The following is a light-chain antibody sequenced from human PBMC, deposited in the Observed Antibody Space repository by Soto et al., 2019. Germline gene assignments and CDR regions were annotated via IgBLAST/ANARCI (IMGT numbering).Light chain of an antibody. CDR2: AAS. CDR1: LTISSY. Sequence: DIQMTQSPSSLSAFVGDRVTITCRASLTISSYLNWYQQKSGKAPKLLISAASSLESGVPPWFSGSGSGTDFTLTITSLQPEDFATYYCQQSHSIPWTFGQGTKVDIK. V-gene: IGKV1-39*01. J-gene: IGKJ1*01. CDR3: QQSHSIPWT.